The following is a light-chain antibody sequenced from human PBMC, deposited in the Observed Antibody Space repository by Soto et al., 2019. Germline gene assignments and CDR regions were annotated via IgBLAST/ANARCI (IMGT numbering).Light chain of an antibody. CDR1: QSLVYSNGNAY. CDR2: QVS. CDR3: MQGTHWPWM. V-gene: IGKV2-30*01. Sequence: DAVLTQSPLSLPVTLGQPAAISCRSSQSLVYSNGNAYLIWFQQRPGQSPRRLIYQVSTRDAGVPDRFSGSGSGTYFTPTISRVEAEDVGLYYCMQGTHWPWMFGQGTKVEIK. J-gene: IGKJ1*01.